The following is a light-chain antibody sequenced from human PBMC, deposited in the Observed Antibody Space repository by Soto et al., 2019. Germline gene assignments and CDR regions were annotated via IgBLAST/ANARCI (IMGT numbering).Light chain of an antibody. Sequence: DIPMTQSPSTLSGSVGDRVTITCRASQTISSWLAWYQQKPGKAPKLLIYKASTLKSGVPSRFSGSGSGTEFTLTISSLQPDDFATYYCQQRRNWPLTFGGGTKVEIK. CDR2: KAS. J-gene: IGKJ4*01. V-gene: IGKV1-5*03. CDR3: QQRRNWPLT. CDR1: QTISSW.